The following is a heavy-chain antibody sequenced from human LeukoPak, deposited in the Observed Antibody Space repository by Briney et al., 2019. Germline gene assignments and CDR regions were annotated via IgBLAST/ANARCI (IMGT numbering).Heavy chain of an antibody. V-gene: IGHV3-7*01. J-gene: IGHJ6*02. D-gene: IGHD3-3*01. CDR2: VNRDGSET. CDR1: GFALSSHW. Sequence: GGSLRLSCAASGFALSSHWMTWVRQVPGRGPEWVANVNRDGSETYYLDSVKGRFTISKDNSKNTLFLQMGSLRVEDMAVYYCARGLRAYYYYGMDVWGQGTTVTVSS. CDR3: ARGLRAYYYYGMDV.